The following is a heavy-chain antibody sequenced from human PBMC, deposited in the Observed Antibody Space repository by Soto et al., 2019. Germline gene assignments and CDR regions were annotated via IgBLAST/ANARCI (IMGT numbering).Heavy chain of an antibody. CDR2: IYWDDDK. J-gene: IGHJ5*02. CDR3: AHRLMGPLTYNWFDP. V-gene: IGHV2-5*02. Sequence: QITLKESGPTLVNPTQTLTLTCTISGFSLSTSGVGVGWIRQPPGKALEWLALIYWDDDKRYSPSPKSRLTITKDTSKNQVVLTMTNMDPVDTATYYCAHRLMGPLTYNWFDPWGQGTLVTVSS. D-gene: IGHD3-10*01. CDR1: GFSLSTSGVG.